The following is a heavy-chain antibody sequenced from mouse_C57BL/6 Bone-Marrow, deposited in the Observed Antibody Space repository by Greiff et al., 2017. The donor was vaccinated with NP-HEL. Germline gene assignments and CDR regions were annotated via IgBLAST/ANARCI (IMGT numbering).Heavy chain of an antibody. CDR2: FHPYNDDT. V-gene: IGHV1-47*01. CDR1: GYTFTTYP. Sequence: QVQLQQSGAELVKPGASVKMSCKASGYTFTTYPIEWVKQNHGKSLEWIGNFHPYNDDTEYNEKFKNKATLTVEKSSSTVYLELSRLTSDYSSFYYCARGGNYWYYFDYWGQGTTLTVSS. J-gene: IGHJ2*01. D-gene: IGHD2-1*01. CDR3: ARGGNYWYYFDY.